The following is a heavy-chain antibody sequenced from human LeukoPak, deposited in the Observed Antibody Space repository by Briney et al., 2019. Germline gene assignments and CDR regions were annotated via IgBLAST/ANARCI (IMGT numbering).Heavy chain of an antibody. J-gene: IGHJ5*02. V-gene: IGHV5-51*01. CDR1: GYSFTSYW. D-gene: IGHD2-2*01. CDR3: ARQTYCSSTSCQGWFDP. Sequence: GESLNISCKGSGYSFTSYWIGWVRQMPGKGLEWMGIIYPGDSDTRYSPSFQGQVTISADKSISTAYLQWSSLKASDTAMYYCARQTYCSSTSCQGWFDPWGQGTLVTVSS. CDR2: IYPGDSDT.